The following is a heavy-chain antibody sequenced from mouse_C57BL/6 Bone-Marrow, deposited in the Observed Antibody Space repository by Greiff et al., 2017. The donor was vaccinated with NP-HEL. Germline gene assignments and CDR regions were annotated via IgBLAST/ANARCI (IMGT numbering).Heavy chain of an antibody. V-gene: IGHV1-81*01. CDR3: ARSSYGSSPHYYAMDY. CDR1: GYTFTSYG. J-gene: IGHJ4*01. D-gene: IGHD1-1*01. Sequence: QVQLKQSGAELARPGASVKLSCKASGYTFTSYGISWVKQRTGQGLEWIGEIYPRSGNTYYNAKFKGKATLTADKSSSTAYMELRSLTSEDSAVYFCARSSYGSSPHYYAMDYWGQGTSVTVSS. CDR2: IYPRSGNT.